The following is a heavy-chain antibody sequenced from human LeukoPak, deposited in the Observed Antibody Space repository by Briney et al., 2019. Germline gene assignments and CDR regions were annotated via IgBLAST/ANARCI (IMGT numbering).Heavy chain of an antibody. D-gene: IGHD5-24*01. CDR2: ISSSGSTI. CDR3: AKENGYLLDY. V-gene: IGHV3-48*03. Sequence: PGGPLRLSCAASGFTFSSYEMNWVRQAPGKGLEWVSYISSSGSTIYYADSVKGRFTISRDNAKNSLYLQMNSLRAEDTAVYYCAKENGYLLDYWGQGTLVTVSS. J-gene: IGHJ4*02. CDR1: GFTFSSYE.